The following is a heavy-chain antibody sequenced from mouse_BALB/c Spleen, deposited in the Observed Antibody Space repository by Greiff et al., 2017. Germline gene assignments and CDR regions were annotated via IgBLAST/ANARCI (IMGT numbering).Heavy chain of an antibody. CDR2: ISYDGSN. CDR1: GYSITSGYY. Sequence: EVHLVESGPGLVKPSQSLSLTCSVTGYSITSGYYWNWIRQFPGNKLEWMGYISYDGSNNYNPSLKNRISITRDTSKNQFFLKLNSVTTEDTATYYCARAIITRYFDVWGAGTTVTVSS. V-gene: IGHV3-6*02. J-gene: IGHJ1*01. D-gene: IGHD1-1*01. CDR3: ARAIITRYFDV.